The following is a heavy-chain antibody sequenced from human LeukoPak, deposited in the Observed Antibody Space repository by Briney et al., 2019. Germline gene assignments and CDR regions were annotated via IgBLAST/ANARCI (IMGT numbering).Heavy chain of an antibody. CDR2: INPSGGST. CDR3: ARVDTAMVYHY. V-gene: IGHV1-46*01. CDR1: GYTFTSYY. D-gene: IGHD5-18*01. Sequence: GASVKVSCKASGYTFTSYYMHWVRQAPGQGLEWMGIINPSGGSTSYAQKFQGRVTMTRDMSTSTVYMELSSLRSEDTAVYYCARVDTAMVYHYWGQGTLVTVSS. J-gene: IGHJ4*02.